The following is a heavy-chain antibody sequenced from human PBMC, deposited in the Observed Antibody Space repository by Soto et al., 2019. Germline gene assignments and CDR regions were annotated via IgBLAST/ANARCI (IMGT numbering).Heavy chain of an antibody. Sequence: SVKVSCKASGGTFSSYAISWVRQAPGQGLEWMGRIIPILGIANYAQKFQGRVTITADKSTSTAYMELSSLRSEDTAVYYCARDPSSSWTPGNWFDPWGQGTLVTVS. V-gene: IGHV1-69*04. D-gene: IGHD6-13*01. CDR2: IIPILGIA. J-gene: IGHJ5*02. CDR1: GGTFSSYA. CDR3: ARDPSSSWTPGNWFDP.